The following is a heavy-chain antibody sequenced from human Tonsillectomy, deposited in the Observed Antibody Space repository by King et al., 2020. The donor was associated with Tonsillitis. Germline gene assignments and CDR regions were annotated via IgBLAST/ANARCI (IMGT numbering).Heavy chain of an antibody. CDR1: VGSISSSSYY. D-gene: IGHD3-22*01. Sequence: QLQESGPGLVKPSETLSLTCTVSVGSISSSSYYWGWIRQPPGKGLEWIGSIYYSGSTYYNPSLKSRVPISVDTSKNQFSLNLSSVPAADTAVYYCARGATNYYDSSGYRSPWDYWGQGTLVTVSS. J-gene: IGHJ4*02. CDR2: IYYSGST. V-gene: IGHV4-39*01. CDR3: ARGATNYYDSSGYRSPWDY.